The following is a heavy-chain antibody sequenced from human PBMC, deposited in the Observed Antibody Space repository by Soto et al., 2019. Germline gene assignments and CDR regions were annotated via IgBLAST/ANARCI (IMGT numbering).Heavy chain of an antibody. CDR3: AKVTLREYGDYEGRLDF. J-gene: IGHJ4*02. CDR1: GFTFDDYS. CDR2: INWNGVRK. Sequence: EARLEESGGGLIQPGRSLRLSCVASGFTFDDYSMVWVRQAPGKGPEWVSGINWNGVRKGYADSVEGRFTISRDNDKNFLYLQMDSLRAEDTALYYCAKVTLREYGDYEGRLDFWGQGTLVNVSS. V-gene: IGHV3-9*01. D-gene: IGHD4-17*01.